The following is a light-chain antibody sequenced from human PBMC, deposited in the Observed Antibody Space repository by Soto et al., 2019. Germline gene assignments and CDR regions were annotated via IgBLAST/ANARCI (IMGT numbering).Light chain of an antibody. CDR2: DAS. CDR3: QHYGGMWA. Sequence: DIQMTQSPSTLSASVGDRVTITCRASQSITNRLAWYQQKPGKAPKVLIYDASSLESGAPSRFSGSGSGTEIILTISSLQPDDFATYCCQHYGGMWAFGQGTKVEMK. V-gene: IGKV1-5*01. CDR1: QSITNR. J-gene: IGKJ1*01.